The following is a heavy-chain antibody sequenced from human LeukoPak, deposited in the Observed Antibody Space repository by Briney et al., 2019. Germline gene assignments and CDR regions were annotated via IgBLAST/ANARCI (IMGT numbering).Heavy chain of an antibody. Sequence: GGSLRLSCAASGFTFSSYEMNWVRQAPGKGLEWVSYISSSGSTIYYADSVKGRFTISRDNAKNSLYLQMNSLRAEDTAVYYCARDPHGYSSSSNWFDPWGQGTLVTVSS. CDR2: ISSSGSTI. CDR3: ARDPHGYSSSSNWFDP. V-gene: IGHV3-48*03. D-gene: IGHD6-13*01. J-gene: IGHJ5*02. CDR1: GFTFSSYE.